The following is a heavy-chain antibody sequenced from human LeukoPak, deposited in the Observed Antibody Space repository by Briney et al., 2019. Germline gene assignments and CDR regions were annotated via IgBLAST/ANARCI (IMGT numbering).Heavy chain of an antibody. CDR3: TTAGFTIFGVVIIPDY. V-gene: IGHV3-15*01. D-gene: IGHD3-3*01. Sequence: PGGSLRLSCAASGFTFSNAWLSWVRQAPGRGLEWVGRIKSKTDGGTTDYAAPVKGRFTISRDDSKNTLYLQMNSLKTEDTAVYYGTTAGFTIFGVVIIPDYWGQGTMVTVSS. J-gene: IGHJ4*02. CDR1: GFTFSNAW. CDR2: IKSKTDGGTT.